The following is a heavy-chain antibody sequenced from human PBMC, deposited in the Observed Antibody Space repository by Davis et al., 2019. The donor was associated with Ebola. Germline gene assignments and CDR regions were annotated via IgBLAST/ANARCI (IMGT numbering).Heavy chain of an antibody. CDR2: IQQDGGDK. D-gene: IGHD3-3*01. CDR1: GFTFSNYW. V-gene: IGHV3-7*01. Sequence: GESLKISCAASGFTFSNYWMSWVRQVPGRGLELVAHIQQDGGDKHYLESVKGRFTISRDNTKDLVFLELNSLRVEDTGVYYCARDLGLDFAVVTYFDYWGHGAPVTVSS. CDR3: ARDLGLDFAVVTYFDY. J-gene: IGHJ4*01.